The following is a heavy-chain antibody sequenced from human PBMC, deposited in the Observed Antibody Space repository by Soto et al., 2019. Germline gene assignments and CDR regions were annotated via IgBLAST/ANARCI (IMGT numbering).Heavy chain of an antibody. J-gene: IGHJ5*01. D-gene: IGHD3-10*01. CDR2: ISHDALTK. CDR1: VFTFSNYA. Sequence: GGSLRLSCTASVFTFSNYAMHWVRQAPGKGLEWVAVISHDALTKNYADSVKGRFTISRDNSKYTLSLEMNSLRSEDTAVYYCVKDRTYGARRWFDSWGQGTLVTVSS. V-gene: IGHV3-30*18. CDR3: VKDRTYGARRWFDS.